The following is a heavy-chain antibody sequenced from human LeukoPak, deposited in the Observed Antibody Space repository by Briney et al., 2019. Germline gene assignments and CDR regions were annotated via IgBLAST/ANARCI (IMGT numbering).Heavy chain of an antibody. V-gene: IGHV3-48*03. D-gene: IGHD3-10*01. J-gene: IGHJ6*02. CDR3: ARWYYYGSGILDV. CDR1: GFTSSSYE. Sequence: GGSLRLSCAASGFTSSSYEMNWVRQAPGKGLEWVSYISSSGSTIYYADSVKGRFTISRDNAKNSLYLQMNSLRAEDTAVYYCARWYYYGSGILDVWGQGTTVTVSS. CDR2: ISSSGSTI.